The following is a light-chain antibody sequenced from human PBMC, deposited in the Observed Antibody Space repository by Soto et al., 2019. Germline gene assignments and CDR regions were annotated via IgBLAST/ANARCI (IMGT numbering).Light chain of an antibody. V-gene: IGLV1-47*01. CDR3: AAWDDSLSGFYV. CDR2: RNN. Sequence: QSVLTQPPSASGTPVQRVTISCSGSISNIGSNYGYWYQQLPGTAPKLLIYRNNQRPSGVPDRLSGSKSGTSASLAISGLRSEDEADYYCAAWDDSLSGFYVFGTGTKVTVL. J-gene: IGLJ1*01. CDR1: ISNIGSNY.